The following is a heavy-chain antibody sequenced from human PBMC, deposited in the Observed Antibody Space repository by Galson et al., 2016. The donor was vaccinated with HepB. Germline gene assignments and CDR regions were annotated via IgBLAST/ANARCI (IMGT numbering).Heavy chain of an antibody. J-gene: IGHJ4*02. D-gene: IGHD5-12*01. V-gene: IGHV3-53*01. Sequence: SLRLSCAVSGFSVGVNNMNWVRQAPGKGLEWVAVIYRNGNTHYADSVKGRFTISRDNSKNTLYLQMNSLGVDDTADYYCICASGHTFGHWGQGTLVTVSS. CDR1: GFSVGVNN. CDR2: IYRNGNT. CDR3: ICASGHTFGH.